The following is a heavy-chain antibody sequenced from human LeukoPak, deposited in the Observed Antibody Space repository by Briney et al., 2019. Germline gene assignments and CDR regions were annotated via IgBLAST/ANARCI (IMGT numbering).Heavy chain of an antibody. J-gene: IGHJ3*02. D-gene: IGHD3-22*01. CDR1: GGSIRSYY. V-gene: IGHV4-59*08. CDR3: ARGPYSYDSSGAFDI. CDR2: IYYSGST. Sequence: SETLSLTCTVSGGSIRSYYWSWIRQPPGKGLEWIAYIYYSGSTNYNPSLKSRVTISVDTSKNQFSLKLSSVTAADTAVYFCARGPYSYDSSGAFDIWGQGTMVTVSS.